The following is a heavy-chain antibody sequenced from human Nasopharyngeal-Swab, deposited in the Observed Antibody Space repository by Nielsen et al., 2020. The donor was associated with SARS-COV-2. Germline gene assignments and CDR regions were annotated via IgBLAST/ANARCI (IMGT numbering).Heavy chain of an antibody. J-gene: IGHJ4*02. V-gene: IGHV4-34*01. CDR3: ARMSMYYYGSGSYTLDY. CDR2: VNHGGST. Sequence: SETLSLTCAVYGGSFSGYYWSWIRQPPGKGLEWIGEVNHGGSTNYNPSLKSRVTISVDTSKNQFSLKLTSVTAADTAVYYCARMSMYYYGSGSYTLDYWGQGTLVTVSS. D-gene: IGHD3-10*01. CDR1: GGSFSGYY.